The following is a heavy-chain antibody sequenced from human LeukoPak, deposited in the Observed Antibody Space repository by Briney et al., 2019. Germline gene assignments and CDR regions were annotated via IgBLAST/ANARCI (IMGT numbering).Heavy chain of an antibody. CDR2: IWYDGSNK. J-gene: IGHJ6*02. CDR3: ARARAGYGMDV. V-gene: IGHV3-33*08. Sequence: GGSLRLSCEASGFPFRSYWMTWVRQAPGKGLEWVAVIWYDGSNKYYADSVKGRFTISRDNSKNTLYLQMNSLRAEDTAVYYCARARAGYGMDVWGQGTTVTVSS. CDR1: GFPFRSYW.